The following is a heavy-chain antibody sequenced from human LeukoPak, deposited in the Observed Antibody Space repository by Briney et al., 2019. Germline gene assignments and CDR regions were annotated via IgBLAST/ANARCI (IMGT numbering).Heavy chain of an antibody. J-gene: IGHJ3*02. CDR3: ARDGRISYVVVVPAAPSAFDI. D-gene: IGHD2-2*01. CDR1: GFTFSSCA. CDR2: ISYDGSNK. Sequence: PGRSLRLSCAASGFTFSSCAMHWVRQAPGKGLEWVAVISYDGSNKYYADSVKGRFTISRDNSKNTLYLQMNSLRAEDTAVYYCARDGRISYVVVVPAAPSAFDIWGQGTMVTDSS. V-gene: IGHV3-30-3*01.